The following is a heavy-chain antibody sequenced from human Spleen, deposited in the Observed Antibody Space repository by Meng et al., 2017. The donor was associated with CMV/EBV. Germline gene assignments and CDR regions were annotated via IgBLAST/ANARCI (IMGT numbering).Heavy chain of an antibody. D-gene: IGHD6-6*01. J-gene: IGHJ6*02. CDR1: GYTFTSYG. CDR2: IIPIFGTA. Sequence: SVKVSCKASGYTFTSYGISWVRQAPGQGLEWMGGIIPIFGTANYAQKFQGRVTITTDESTSTAYMELSSLRSEDTAVYYCASNEYSSSSGVGYYYYGMDVWGQGTTVTVSS. V-gene: IGHV1-69*05. CDR3: ASNEYSSSSGVGYYYYGMDV.